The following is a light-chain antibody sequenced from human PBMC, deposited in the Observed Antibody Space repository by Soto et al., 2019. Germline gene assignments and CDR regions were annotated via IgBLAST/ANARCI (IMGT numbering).Light chain of an antibody. V-gene: IGKV3-15*01. CDR1: QSISSN. CDR2: GAS. J-gene: IGKJ5*01. Sequence: EIVMTQSPASLSVSPGERATLSCRASQSISSNLAWYQQKPGQAPRLLISGASTRATGIPARFSGSGSGTEFTLTISSLQSEDFAVYYCQQFDNWPLTFGQGTRLEIK. CDR3: QQFDNWPLT.